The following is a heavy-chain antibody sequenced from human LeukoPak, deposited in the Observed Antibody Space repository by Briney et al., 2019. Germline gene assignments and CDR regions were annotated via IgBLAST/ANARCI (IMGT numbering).Heavy chain of an antibody. CDR3: ARYCGGDCYGMDV. CDR2: TNQDGSEE. Sequence: GGSLRLSCAASGFTVSSNYMSWVRQAPGKGLEWVANTNQDGSEEHYADSVKGRFTISRDNAKNSLYLQMNSLRAEDTAVYYCARYCGGDCYGMDVWGQGTTVIVSS. J-gene: IGHJ6*02. V-gene: IGHV3-7*01. CDR1: GFTVSSNY. D-gene: IGHD2-21*01.